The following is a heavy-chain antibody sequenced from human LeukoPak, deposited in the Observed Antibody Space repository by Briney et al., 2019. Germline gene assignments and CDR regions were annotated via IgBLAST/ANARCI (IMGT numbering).Heavy chain of an antibody. CDR1: GDSVSSNNAA. J-gene: IGHJ5*02. D-gene: IGHD3-22*01. CDR2: TYYRSKWYN. V-gene: IGHV6-1*01. CDR3: ARDDTYYYDSSGYPLFDP. Sequence: SQTLSLTCAISGDSVSSNNAAWIWIRQSPSRGLEWLGRTYYRSKWYNDYAVSVKSRITINSDTSKNQFSLQLNSVTPEDTAVYYCARDDTYYYDSSGYPLFDPWGQGTLVTVSS.